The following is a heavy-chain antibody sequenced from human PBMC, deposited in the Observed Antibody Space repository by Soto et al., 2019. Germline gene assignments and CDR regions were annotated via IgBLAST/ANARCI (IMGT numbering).Heavy chain of an antibody. CDR1: GFTFSSYS. J-gene: IGHJ4*02. D-gene: IGHD3-22*01. Sequence: EVQLVESGGGLVKPGGSLRLSYAASGFTFSSYSMNWVRQAPGKGLEWVSSISSSSSYIYYADSVKGRFTISRDNAKNSLYLQMSSLRAEDTAVYYCARWTYYYDSSGYYYGNLIDYWGQGTLVTVSS. V-gene: IGHV3-21*01. CDR2: ISSSSSYI. CDR3: ARWTYYYDSSGYYYGNLIDY.